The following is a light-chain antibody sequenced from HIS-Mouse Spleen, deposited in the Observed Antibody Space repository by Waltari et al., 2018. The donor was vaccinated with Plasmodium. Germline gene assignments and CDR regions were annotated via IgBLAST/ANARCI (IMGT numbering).Light chain of an antibody. CDR3: SSYTSSSTLNYV. J-gene: IGLJ1*01. CDR1: SSDVGGYNY. V-gene: IGLV2-14*03. Sequence: QSALTQPASVSGSPGQSITISCTGTSSDVGGYNYVSWYQQHPGTAPKLLIYDVSNLPAGVSNRFSGSKSGNTASLTISGLQAEDEADYYCSSYTSSSTLNYVFGTGTKVTVL. CDR2: DVS.